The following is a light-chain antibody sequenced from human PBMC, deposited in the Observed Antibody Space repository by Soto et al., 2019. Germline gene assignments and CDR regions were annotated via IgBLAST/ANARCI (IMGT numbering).Light chain of an antibody. CDR2: DVS. J-gene: IGLJ2*01. V-gene: IGLV2-14*03. CDR1: SSDLGSYNY. Sequence: QSALTQPASVSGSPGHSITISCTGTSSDLGSYNYVSWYQQLPGKAPKFLIYDVSSRPSGVSNRFSGSKSGNTASLTISGLQAEDEADYYCSSYSSSSRVVFGGGTKLTVL. CDR3: SSYSSSSRVV.